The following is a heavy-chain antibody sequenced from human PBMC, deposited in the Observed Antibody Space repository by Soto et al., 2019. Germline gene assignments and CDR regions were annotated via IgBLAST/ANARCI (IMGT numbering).Heavy chain of an antibody. V-gene: IGHV5-51*01. CDR3: ARAEEAYDSSGSEYFQH. J-gene: IGHJ1*01. D-gene: IGHD3-22*01. Sequence: TGESLKISCKGSGYSFTSYWIGWVRQMPGKGLEWMGIIYPGDSDTRYSPSFQGQVTISADKSISTAYLQWSSLKASDTAMYYCARAEEAYDSSGSEYFQHWGQGTLVTVSS. CDR1: GYSFTSYW. CDR2: IYPGDSDT.